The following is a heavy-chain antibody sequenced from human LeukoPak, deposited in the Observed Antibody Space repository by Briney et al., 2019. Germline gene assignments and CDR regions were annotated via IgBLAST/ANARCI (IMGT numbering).Heavy chain of an antibody. CDR3: ASTPRGIAAAGTLTEPQPYYFDY. V-gene: IGHV4-34*01. CDR2: INHSGST. Sequence: PSETLSLTCAVYGGSFSGYYWSWVRQPPGKGLEWIGEINHSGSTNYNPSLKSRVTISVDTSKNQFSLKLSSVTAADTAVYYCASTPRGIAAAGTLTEPQPYYFDYWGQGTLVTVSS. D-gene: IGHD6-13*01. CDR1: GGSFSGYY. J-gene: IGHJ4*02.